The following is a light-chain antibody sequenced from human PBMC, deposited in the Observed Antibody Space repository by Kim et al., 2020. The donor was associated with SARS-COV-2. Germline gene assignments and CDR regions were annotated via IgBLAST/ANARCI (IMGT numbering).Light chain of an antibody. CDR2: WAS. V-gene: IGKV4-1*01. Sequence: DIVMTQSPDSLAVSLGERATINCKSGQSVLYSSNNKNSLAWYQQKSGQPPKLLIYWASTRESGVPDRFSGSGSGTDFTLTISSLQAEDVAVYYCQQYYSLWTFGQGTKVDIK. CDR3: QQYYSLWT. J-gene: IGKJ1*01. CDR1: QSVLYSSNNKNS.